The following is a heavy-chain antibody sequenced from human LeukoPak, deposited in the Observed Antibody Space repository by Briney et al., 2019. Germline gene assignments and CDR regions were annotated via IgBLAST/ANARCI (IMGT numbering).Heavy chain of an antibody. CDR3: ARDRVGATTNFDY. D-gene: IGHD1-26*01. V-gene: IGHV3-53*01. J-gene: IGHJ4*02. CDR1: GFTVSSNY. CDR2: IYSGGNT. Sequence: PGGSLRLSCAASGFTVSSNYMSWVRQAPGKGLDWVSVIYSGGNTYYADSVKGRFTISRDNSKNTLYLQMNSLRAEDTAVYYCARDRVGATTNFDYWGQGTQVTVSS.